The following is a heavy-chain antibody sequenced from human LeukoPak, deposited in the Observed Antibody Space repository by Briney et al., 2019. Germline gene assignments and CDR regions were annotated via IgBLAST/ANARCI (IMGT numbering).Heavy chain of an antibody. V-gene: IGHV1-2*02. Sequence: ASVKVSCKASGYTFTGYYMHWVRQAPGQGLEWMGWINPNSGGTNYAQKFQGRVTITADESTSTAYMELSSLRSEDTAVYYCARGNPNWNYAFDYWGQGTLVTVSS. J-gene: IGHJ4*02. CDR1: GYTFTGYY. D-gene: IGHD1-7*01. CDR2: INPNSGGT. CDR3: ARGNPNWNYAFDY.